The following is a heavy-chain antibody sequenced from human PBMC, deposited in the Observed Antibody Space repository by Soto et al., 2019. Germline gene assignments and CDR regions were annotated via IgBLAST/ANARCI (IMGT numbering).Heavy chain of an antibody. D-gene: IGHD3-3*01. J-gene: IGHJ5*02. Sequence: ASVKVSCKASGYTFTSYGISWVRQAPGQGLEWMGWISAYNGNTNYAQKLQGRVTMTTDTSTSTAYMELRSLRSDDTAVYYCARDSRAIFGVVIRQNWFDHWGRGTLVTYPQ. CDR2: ISAYNGNT. V-gene: IGHV1-18*01. CDR3: ARDSRAIFGVVIRQNWFDH. CDR1: GYTFTSYG.